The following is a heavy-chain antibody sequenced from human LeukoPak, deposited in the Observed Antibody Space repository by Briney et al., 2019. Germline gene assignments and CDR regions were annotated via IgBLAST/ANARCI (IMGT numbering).Heavy chain of an antibody. Sequence: GGSLRLSCAASGFTFSSYGMHWVRQAPGKGLEWVAVIWYDGSNKYYADSVKGRFTISRDNSKNTLYLQMSSLRAEDTAVYYCARGLQVRYYYNYMDVWGKGTTVTVSS. J-gene: IGHJ6*03. D-gene: IGHD5-24*01. V-gene: IGHV3-33*01. CDR3: ARGLQVRYYYNYMDV. CDR1: GFTFSSYG. CDR2: IWYDGSNK.